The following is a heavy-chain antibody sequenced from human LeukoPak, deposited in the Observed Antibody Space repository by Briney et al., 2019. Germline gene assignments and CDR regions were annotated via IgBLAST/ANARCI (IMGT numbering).Heavy chain of an antibody. CDR2: IYHSGST. J-gene: IGHJ4*02. CDR1: GGSISSSNW. V-gene: IGHV4-4*02. CDR3: TRSPPLGVDH. Sequence: SETLSLTCAVSGGSISSSNWWSWVRQPPGKGLEWIGEIYHSGSTNYNPSLKSRVTISADKSKNQFSLKLNSATAADTAVYYCTRSPPLGVDHWGQGTLVTVSS. D-gene: IGHD3-16*01.